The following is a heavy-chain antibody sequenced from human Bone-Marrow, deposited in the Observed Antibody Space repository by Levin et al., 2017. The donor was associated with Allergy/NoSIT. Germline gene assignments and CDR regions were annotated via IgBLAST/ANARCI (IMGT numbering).Heavy chain of an antibody. V-gene: IGHV3-72*01. J-gene: IGHJ4*02. D-gene: IGHD3-10*01. CDR2: TRNKANGYFL. Sequence: GGSLRLSCAASGFTISDHYMEWIRQAPGKGLEWVGRTRNKANGYFLAYAASGKCRFSISRDDSRKSVYLQMNSLKTEDAAVYYCGVYYGSGKGYWGQGTLVTVSS. CDR1: GFTISDHY. CDR3: GVYYGSGKGY.